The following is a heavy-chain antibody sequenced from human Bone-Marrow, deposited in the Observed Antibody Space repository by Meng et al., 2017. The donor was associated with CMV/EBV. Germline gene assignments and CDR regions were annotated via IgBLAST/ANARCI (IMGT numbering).Heavy chain of an antibody. CDR3: ARGEPIVLMVYATEYFQH. V-gene: IGHV1-8*01. J-gene: IGHJ1*01. Sequence: NSDNTGFAQKFHGRVTMTRNTSIRTAYMELSSLRCEDTAVYYCARGEPIVLMVYATEYFQHWGQGTLVTVSS. D-gene: IGHD2-8*01. CDR2: NSDNT.